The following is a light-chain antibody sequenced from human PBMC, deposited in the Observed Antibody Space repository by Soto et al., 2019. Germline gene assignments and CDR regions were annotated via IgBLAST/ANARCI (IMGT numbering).Light chain of an antibody. CDR1: QSVSSN. J-gene: IGKJ3*01. Sequence: EIVMTQSPATLSVSPGERATLSCRASQSVSSNLAWYQQKPGQAPRLLIYGASTRATGIPARFSGSGSGTELPLTISSLQSEDFAVYYCQQYNNWPFFTFGPGTKVDIK. CDR2: GAS. CDR3: QQYNNWPFFT. V-gene: IGKV3-15*01.